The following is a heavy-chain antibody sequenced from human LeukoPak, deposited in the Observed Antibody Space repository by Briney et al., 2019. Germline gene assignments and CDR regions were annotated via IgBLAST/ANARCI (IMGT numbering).Heavy chain of an antibody. CDR2: IRSKAYGGTT. CDR1: DFTFSDYT. D-gene: IGHD3-16*02. V-gene: IGHV3-49*04. J-gene: IGHJ4*02. CDR3: TRTLMITFAGVIVPAGNYFDS. Sequence: GGSLRLSCTASDFTFSDYTMNWVRQAPGKGLEWVGLIRSKAYGGTTEYAASIQGRFTISRDDSNSIAYLQMNSLKIEDTAVYYCTRTLMITFAGVIVPAGNYFDSWGQGTRVTVSS.